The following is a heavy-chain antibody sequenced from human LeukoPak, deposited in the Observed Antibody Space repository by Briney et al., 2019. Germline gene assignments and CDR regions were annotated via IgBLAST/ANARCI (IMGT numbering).Heavy chain of an antibody. V-gene: IGHV3-23*01. D-gene: IGHD3-10*01. CDR1: GFTFSSYV. J-gene: IGHJ3*02. CDR2: ITSSGGST. CDR3: AKGALWGAFDI. Sequence: GGSLRLSCAVSGFTFSSYVMSWVRQAPGKGLEWVSAITSSGGSTYYADSVKGRFTISRDNSKNTLYLQMNSLRAEDTAVYYCAKGALWGAFDIWGQGTMVTVSS.